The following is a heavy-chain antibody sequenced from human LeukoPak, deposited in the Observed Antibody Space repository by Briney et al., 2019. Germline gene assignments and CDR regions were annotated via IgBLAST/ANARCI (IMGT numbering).Heavy chain of an antibody. V-gene: IGHV4-61*02. D-gene: IGHD3-16*01. CDR2: VDTSGST. CDR1: GGSISSSYY. CDR3: AKKGKLGDAFDI. J-gene: IGHJ3*02. Sequence: PSETLSLTCSVSGGSISSSYYWSWIRQPAGKGLEYIGRVDTSGSTNYNPSLKSRVTISVDTSKNQFSLNLGSVAAADTAVYFCAKKGKLGDAFDIWGQGTMVTVSS.